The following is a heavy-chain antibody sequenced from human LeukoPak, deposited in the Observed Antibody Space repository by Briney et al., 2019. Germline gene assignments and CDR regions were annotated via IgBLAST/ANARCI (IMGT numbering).Heavy chain of an antibody. CDR1: GGSISSGDYY. Sequence: SQTLSLTCTVSGGSISSGDYYWSWIRQPPGKGLERIGYIYYSGSTYYNPSLKSRVTISVDTSKNQFSLKLSSVTAADTAVYYCARDLSYYDSSGYLSAFDIWGQGTMVTVSS. J-gene: IGHJ3*02. D-gene: IGHD3-22*01. CDR3: ARDLSYYDSSGYLSAFDI. CDR2: IYYSGST. V-gene: IGHV4-30-4*01.